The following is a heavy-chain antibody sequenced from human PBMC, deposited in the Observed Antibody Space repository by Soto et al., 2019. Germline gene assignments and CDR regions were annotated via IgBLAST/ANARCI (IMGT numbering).Heavy chain of an antibody. D-gene: IGHD2-2*02. V-gene: IGHV3-23*01. J-gene: IGHJ4*02. CDR2: ISGSGGST. CDR3: AKHQVVPAAILRCAFDY. Sequence: WGSLRVSWASCVLTFRSYAMSWVRQGQGKGLDWVSAISGSGGSTYYADSVKGRFTISRDNSKNTLYLQMNSLRAEDTAVYYCAKHQVVPAAILRCAFDYWGQGTMVTVSS. CDR1: VLTFRSYA.